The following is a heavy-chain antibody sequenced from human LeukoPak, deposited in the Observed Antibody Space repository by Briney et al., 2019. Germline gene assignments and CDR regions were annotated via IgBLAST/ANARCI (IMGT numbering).Heavy chain of an antibody. D-gene: IGHD6-19*01. V-gene: IGHV4-34*01. J-gene: IGHJ4*02. CDR2: INHSGST. CDR1: GGSFSGYY. CDR3: ASEDSSGFDY. Sequence: SETLSLTCAVYGGSFSGYYWSWIRQPPGKGLEWIGEINHSGSTNYNPSLKSRVTISVDTSKNQFSLKLGSVTAADTAVYYCASEDSSGFDYWGQGTLVTVSS.